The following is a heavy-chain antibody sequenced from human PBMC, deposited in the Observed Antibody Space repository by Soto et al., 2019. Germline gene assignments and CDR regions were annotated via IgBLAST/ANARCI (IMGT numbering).Heavy chain of an antibody. CDR2: ISHSGSP. Sequence: QVQLQESGPGLVKPSETLTLTCVVSGASISNGKWWSWVRQPPGKGLEWIGEISHSGSPNYNPPHGSRFTIEVDKSMNQFSLRFSVTAADAAMYYCTRDGDYGYSLAYWGQGTLVTVSS. CDR1: GASISNGKW. CDR3: TRDGDYGYSLAY. D-gene: IGHD2-21*01. J-gene: IGHJ4*02. V-gene: IGHV4-4*02.